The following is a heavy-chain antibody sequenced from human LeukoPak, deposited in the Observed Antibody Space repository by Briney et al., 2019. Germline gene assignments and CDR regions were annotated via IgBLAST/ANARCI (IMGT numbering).Heavy chain of an antibody. CDR2: ISEDGSIK. D-gene: IGHD1-26*01. CDR3: AKEVGASDAFDI. V-gene: IGHV3-30*18. Sequence: PGMSLRLSCAASGFAFSSCGIHWVRQAPGKGLEWVALISEDGSIKFYADSVKGRFTISGDNSKNTLYLQMNSLRAEDTAVYYCAKEVGASDAFDIWGQGTLVTASP. J-gene: IGHJ3*02. CDR1: GFAFSSCG.